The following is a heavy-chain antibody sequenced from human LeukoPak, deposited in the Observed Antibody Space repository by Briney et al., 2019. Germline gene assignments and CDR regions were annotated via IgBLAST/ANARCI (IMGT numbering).Heavy chain of an antibody. J-gene: IGHJ4*02. V-gene: IGHV3-21*01. D-gene: IGHD5-18*01. CDR3: ARDKDTAMVGDLIDY. CDR1: GFTFSSYS. CDR2: ISSSSSYI. Sequence: GGSLRLSCAAYGFTFSSYSMNWVRQAPGKGLEWVSSISSSSSYIYYADSVKGRFTISRDNAKNSLYLQMNSLRAEDTAVYYCARDKDTAMVGDLIDYWGQGTLVTVSS.